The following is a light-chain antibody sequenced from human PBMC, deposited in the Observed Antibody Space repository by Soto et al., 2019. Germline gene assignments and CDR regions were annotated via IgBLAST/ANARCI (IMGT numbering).Light chain of an antibody. CDR1: QSVNSS. V-gene: IGKV3-20*01. Sequence: EIMMTQSPPTLSVSPGERATLSCGASQSVNSSLAWYQQRPGQAPRLLIYGASTRATGIPDRFSGSGSGTDFTLTISRLEPEDFAVYYCQQYGSSGTFGRGTKVDIK. CDR3: QQYGSSGT. CDR2: GAS. J-gene: IGKJ4*02.